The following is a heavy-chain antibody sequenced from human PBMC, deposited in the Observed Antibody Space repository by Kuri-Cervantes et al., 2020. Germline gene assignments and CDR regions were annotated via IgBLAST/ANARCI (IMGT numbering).Heavy chain of an antibody. CDR2: ISGSGGST. CDR3: AKGSIDWYTYYFDF. V-gene: IGHV3-23*01. J-gene: IGHJ4*02. Sequence: GGSLRLSCAASGSTFSSYAMSWVRQAPGKGLEWVSAISGSGGSTYYADSVKGRFTISRDNSKNTLYLQMNSLRAEDTAVYYCAKGSIDWYTYYFDFWGQGTLVTVSS. D-gene: IGHD6-19*01. CDR1: GSTFSSYA.